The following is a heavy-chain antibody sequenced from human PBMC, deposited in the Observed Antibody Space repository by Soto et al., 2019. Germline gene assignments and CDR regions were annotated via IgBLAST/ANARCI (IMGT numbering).Heavy chain of an antibody. V-gene: IGHV1-18*01. D-gene: IGHD1-26*01. Sequence: QVQLVQSGAEVKKPGASVKVSCRASGYTFSSDGISWVRQAPGQGPEWMGWISAYNGDRNYAQKFQGRVTLTTDTVTRPAYMELRSLRSDDTAVYYCARELSGTYGSYFDYWGQGTLVTVSS. CDR1: GYTFSSDG. CDR2: ISAYNGDR. J-gene: IGHJ4*02. CDR3: ARELSGTYGSYFDY.